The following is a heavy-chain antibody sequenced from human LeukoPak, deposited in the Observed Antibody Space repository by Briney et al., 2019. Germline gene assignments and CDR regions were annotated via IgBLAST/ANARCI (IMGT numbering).Heavy chain of an antibody. D-gene: IGHD3-22*01. CDR3: ARGPVLNDSSGYHPFDY. J-gene: IGHJ4*02. Sequence: SETLSLTCTVPGGSISSSYYYWGWIRQPPGKGLEWIGSIYSSGSTYYNPSLKSRVTISVDTSKNQFSLKLTSVTAADTAVYYCARGPVLNDSSGYHPFDYWGQGTLVTVSS. CDR1: GGSISSSYYY. CDR2: IYSSGST. V-gene: IGHV4-39*01.